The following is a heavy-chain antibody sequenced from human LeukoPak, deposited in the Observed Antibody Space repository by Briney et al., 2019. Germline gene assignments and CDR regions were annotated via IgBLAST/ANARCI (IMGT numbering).Heavy chain of an antibody. CDR3: ARHGPYYDFWSGGNFDY. D-gene: IGHD3-3*01. V-gene: IGHV4-38-2*01. J-gene: IGHJ4*02. Sequence: SETLSLTCAVSGYSFSSGYYWGWIRQPPGKGLEWIGSIYHSGSTYYNPSLKSRVTISVDTSKNQFSLKLSSVTAADTAVYYCARHGPYYDFWSGGNFDYWGQGTLVTVSS. CDR2: IYHSGST. CDR1: GYSFSSGYY.